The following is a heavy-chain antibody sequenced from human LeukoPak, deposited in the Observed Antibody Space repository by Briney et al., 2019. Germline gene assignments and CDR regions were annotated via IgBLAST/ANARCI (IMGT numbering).Heavy chain of an antibody. CDR1: GGSISSYY. CDR2: IYTSGST. Sequence: NPSETLSLTCTVSGGSISSYYWSWIRQPAGKGLEWIGRIYTSGSTNYNPSLKSRVTISVDTSKNQFSLKLSSVTAADTAVYYCARPGWDGDHYYFDYWGQGTLVTVSS. V-gene: IGHV4-4*07. D-gene: IGHD4-17*01. CDR3: ARPGWDGDHYYFDY. J-gene: IGHJ4*02.